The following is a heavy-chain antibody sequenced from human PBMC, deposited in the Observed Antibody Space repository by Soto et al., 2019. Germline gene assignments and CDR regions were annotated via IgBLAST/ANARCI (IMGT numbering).Heavy chain of an antibody. Sequence: EVQLVESGGGLVQPGGSLRLSCTASGFTFSGFWMHWVRQAPGKGLVWVSRINGDGSVTNYADSVKGRFTITRDNAKKTLYLQMNSRRVEDTAVYYCVRVKATSGWGAFDYWGQGTLVTVSS. CDR1: GFTFSGFW. D-gene: IGHD6-19*01. CDR3: VRVKATSGWGAFDY. V-gene: IGHV3-74*01. CDR2: INGDGSVT. J-gene: IGHJ4*02.